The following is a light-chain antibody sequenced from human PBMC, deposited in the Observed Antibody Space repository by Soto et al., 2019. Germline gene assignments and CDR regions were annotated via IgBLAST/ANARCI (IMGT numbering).Light chain of an antibody. CDR3: PVWDSSTV. CDR2: RDS. Sequence: SYELTQPLSVSVALGQTARITCGGNNIGSKNVHWYQQKPGQAPVLVIYRDSNRPSGIPERFSGSNSGNTATLTISRAQAGDEADYYCPVWDSSTVFGGGTTLTVL. J-gene: IGLJ2*01. V-gene: IGLV3-9*01. CDR1: NIGSKN.